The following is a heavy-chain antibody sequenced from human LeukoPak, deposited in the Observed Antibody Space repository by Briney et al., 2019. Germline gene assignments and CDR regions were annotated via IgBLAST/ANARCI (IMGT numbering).Heavy chain of an antibody. V-gene: IGHV5-51*04. J-gene: IGHJ3*02. Sequence: GESLKISCKGSGYSFTSYWNGWVRQMPGKGLEWMGIIYPGDSETRYSPSFQGQVTTSPDNPIRTAYLQWSSLKASDTAMYYCARYSITMIVVGLNDAFDIWGQGTMVTVSS. D-gene: IGHD3-22*01. CDR3: ARYSITMIVVGLNDAFDI. CDR2: IYPGDSET. CDR1: GYSFTSYW.